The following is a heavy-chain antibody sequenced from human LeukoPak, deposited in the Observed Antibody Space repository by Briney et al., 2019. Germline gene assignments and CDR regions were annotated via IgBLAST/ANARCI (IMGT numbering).Heavy chain of an antibody. CDR3: AKLRLGELSLPDY. Sequence: GGSLRLSCAASGFTFSSYAMSWVRQAPGKGLEWVSAISGIGGSTYYADSVKGRFTISRDNPKNTPYLQMNSLRAEDTAVYYCAKLRLGELSLPDYWGQGTLVTVSS. D-gene: IGHD3-16*02. CDR1: GFTFSSYA. J-gene: IGHJ4*02. V-gene: IGHV3-23*01. CDR2: ISGIGGST.